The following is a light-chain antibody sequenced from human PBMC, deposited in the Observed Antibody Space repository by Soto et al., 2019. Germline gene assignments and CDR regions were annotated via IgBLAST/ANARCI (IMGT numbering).Light chain of an antibody. CDR3: QQYGSSPPWT. V-gene: IGKV3-15*01. J-gene: IGKJ1*01. CDR2: GAS. CDR1: QSINSN. Sequence: EIVMTQSPATLSVSPGERATLSCRASQSINSNLTWYQQKPGQAPRLLIYGASTRATGIPARFSGSGSGTEFTLTISSLQSEDFAVYYCQQYGSSPPWTFGQGTKVDIK.